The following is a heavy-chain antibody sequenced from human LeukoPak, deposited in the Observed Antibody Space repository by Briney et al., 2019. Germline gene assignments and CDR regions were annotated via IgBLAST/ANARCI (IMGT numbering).Heavy chain of an antibody. CDR3: ARGYSSSWFYFDY. CDR2: IYYSGST. J-gene: IGHJ4*02. Sequence: SETLSLTCTVSGGSISTYYWSWIRQPPGKGLEWIGYIYYSGSTNYKPSLKSRVTISVDTSKSQFSVKLSSVTAADTAVYYCARGYSSSWFYFDYWGQGTLVTVSS. D-gene: IGHD6-13*01. V-gene: IGHV4-59*01. CDR1: GGSISTYY.